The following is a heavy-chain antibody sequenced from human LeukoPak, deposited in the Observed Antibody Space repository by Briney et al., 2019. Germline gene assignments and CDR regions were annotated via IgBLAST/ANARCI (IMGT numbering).Heavy chain of an antibody. CDR3: ARDGPVAGTTYYYYGMDV. CDR1: GFTFSSYA. V-gene: IGHV3-30-3*01. D-gene: IGHD6-19*01. J-gene: IGHJ6*02. CDR2: ISYDGSNK. Sequence: PGGSLRLSCAASGFTFSSYAMSWVRQAPGKGLEGVAVISYDGSNKYYADSVKGRFTISRDNSKNTLYLQMNSLRAEDTAVYYCARDGPVAGTTYYYYGMDVWGQGTTVTVSS.